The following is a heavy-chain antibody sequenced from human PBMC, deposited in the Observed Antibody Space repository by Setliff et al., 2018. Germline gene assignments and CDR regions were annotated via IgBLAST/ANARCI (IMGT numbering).Heavy chain of an antibody. CDR2: ITPGRDT. CDR1: GDSLSGYY. Sequence: SETLSLTCAVYGDSLSGYYWSWIRQSPKKGLEWIGEITPGRDTLYSPSLESRLTITIDTSKSQFSLKLSSVTAADTAVYYCARHATYYYGSGNLPFDSWGQGTLVTVSS. D-gene: IGHD3-10*01. J-gene: IGHJ4*02. V-gene: IGHV4-34*01. CDR3: ARHATYYYGSGNLPFDS.